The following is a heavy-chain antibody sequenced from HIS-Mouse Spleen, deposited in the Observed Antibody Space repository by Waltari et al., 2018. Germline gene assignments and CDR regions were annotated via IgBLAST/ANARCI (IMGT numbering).Heavy chain of an antibody. CDR3: AREIPYSSSWYDWYFDL. D-gene: IGHD6-13*01. J-gene: IGHJ2*01. V-gene: IGHV4-39*07. CDR2: IYYSGST. Sequence: QLQLQESGPGLVKPSETLSLTCPVAGGPISSSSYYWRWFRQPPVKGLGWIGSIYYSGSTYYNPSLKSRVTISVDTSKNQFSLKLSSVTAADTAVYYCAREIPYSSSWYDWYFDLWGRGTLVTVSS. CDR1: GGPISSSSYY.